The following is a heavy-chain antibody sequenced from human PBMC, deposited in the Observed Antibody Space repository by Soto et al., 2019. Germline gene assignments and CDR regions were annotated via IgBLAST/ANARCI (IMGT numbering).Heavy chain of an antibody. CDR2: ISGSGGST. J-gene: IGHJ4*02. CDR3: AKDLYNWNYPGMDY. Sequence: GGSLRLSCAASGFTFSSYAMSWVRQAPGKGLEWVSAISGSGGSTYYADSVKGRFTISRDNSKNTLYLQMNSLRAEDAAVYYCAKDLYNWNYPGMDYWGQGTLVTVPS. CDR1: GFTFSSYA. D-gene: IGHD1-7*01. V-gene: IGHV3-23*01.